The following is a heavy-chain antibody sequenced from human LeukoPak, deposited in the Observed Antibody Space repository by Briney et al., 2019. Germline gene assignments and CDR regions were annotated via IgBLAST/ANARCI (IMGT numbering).Heavy chain of an antibody. D-gene: IGHD3-22*01. Sequence: GESLKISCKGSGNRFTSSWIGWVRQMPGKGLEWMGIIYPGDSDTRYSPSFQGQVTISADKSISTAYPQWSSLKASDTAMYYCARSYDSSGYYQYYFDYWGQGTLVTVSS. V-gene: IGHV5-51*01. J-gene: IGHJ4*02. CDR3: ARSYDSSGYYQYYFDY. CDR1: GNRFTSSW. CDR2: IYPGDSDT.